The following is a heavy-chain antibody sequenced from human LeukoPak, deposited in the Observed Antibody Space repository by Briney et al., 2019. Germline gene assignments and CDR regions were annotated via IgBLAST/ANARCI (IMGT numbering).Heavy chain of an antibody. D-gene: IGHD3-3*01. Sequence: TGGSLRLSCAASGFTFSSYWMSWVRQAPGKGLEWVANIKQDGSEKYYVDSVKGRFTISRDNAKNSLYLQMNSPRAEDTAVYYRARGGISAPYDFWSGYYNRRDYYYYYMDVWGKGTTVTVSS. V-gene: IGHV3-7*01. CDR2: IKQDGSEK. CDR1: GFTFSSYW. J-gene: IGHJ6*03. CDR3: ARGGISAPYDFWSGYYNRRDYYYYYMDV.